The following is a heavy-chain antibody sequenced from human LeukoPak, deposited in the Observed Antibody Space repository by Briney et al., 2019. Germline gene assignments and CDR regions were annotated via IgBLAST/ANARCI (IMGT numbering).Heavy chain of an antibody. V-gene: IGHV3-23*01. CDR3: AKAGSSGSLYRGGGFFDY. Sequence: GGSLRLSCAASGFTFSSYAMSWVRQAPGKGLEWVSAISGSGGSTYYADSVKGRFTISRDNSKNTLYLQMNSLRAEDTAVYYCAKAGSSGSLYRGGGFFDYWGQGTLVTVSS. J-gene: IGHJ4*02. D-gene: IGHD3-10*01. CDR2: ISGSGGST. CDR1: GFTFSSYA.